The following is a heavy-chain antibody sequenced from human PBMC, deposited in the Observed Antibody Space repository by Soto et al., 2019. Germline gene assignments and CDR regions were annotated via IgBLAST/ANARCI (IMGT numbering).Heavy chain of an antibody. CDR2: IYHSGST. V-gene: IGHV4-4*02. CDR1: GGSIIGSYY. Sequence: SETLSLTCAVSGGSIIGSYYWTWVRQSPGKGLEWIGEIYHSGSTNYSPSLERRVGISLDTSITTADMELTSLTSDDTAVYYCARGGFSYDSSGSPFAFWGQGTLVTVSS. D-gene: IGHD3-22*01. J-gene: IGHJ5*01. CDR3: ARGGFSYDSSGSPFAF.